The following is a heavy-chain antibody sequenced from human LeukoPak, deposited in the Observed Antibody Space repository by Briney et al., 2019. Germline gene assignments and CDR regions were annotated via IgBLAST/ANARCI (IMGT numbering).Heavy chain of an antibody. CDR3: ARPIAAAGTDFGY. D-gene: IGHD6-13*01. CDR1: GYTFTTYF. CDR2: IYPGDSDT. J-gene: IGHJ4*02. V-gene: IGHV5-51*01. Sequence: ESLKISCQTSGYTFTTYFIGWVRQMPGKGLEWMGIIYPGDSDTRYSPSFQGQVTISVDKSINTAYLQWSSLKASDTTMYYCARPIAAAGTDFGYWGQGTLVTVSS.